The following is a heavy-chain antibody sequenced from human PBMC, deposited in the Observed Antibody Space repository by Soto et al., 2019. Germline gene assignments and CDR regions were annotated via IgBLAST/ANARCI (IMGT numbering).Heavy chain of an antibody. CDR1: GYTFNSYY. CDR2: INPNSDVT. Sequence: QVQLVQSGAEVKKPGASVKVSCKASGYTFNSYYIHWVRQAPGQGLEWMGWINPNSDVTSYAHSFQDRVTMTSDMPITTAYMELTRLRSDDTAVYYCVKVGFNSHYDFDYWGQGTLITVSS. J-gene: IGHJ4*02. D-gene: IGHD3-16*01. V-gene: IGHV1-2*07. CDR3: VKVGFNSHYDFDY.